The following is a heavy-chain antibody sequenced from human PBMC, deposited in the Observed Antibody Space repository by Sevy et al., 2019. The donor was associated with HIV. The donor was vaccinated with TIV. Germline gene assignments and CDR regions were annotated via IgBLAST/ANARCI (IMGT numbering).Heavy chain of an antibody. CDR2: IKSKTDGGTT. CDR3: TTGAYYYDSGGYRGFDY. V-gene: IGHV3-15*01. Sequence: GESLKISCAASGFTFNNAWMSWVRQAPGKGLEWVGRIKSKTDGGTTDSAAPVKGRFTISRDDSKNTLYLQMNSLKTEDTAVYYCTTGAYYYDSGGYRGFDYWGQGTLVTVSS. CDR1: GFTFNNAW. J-gene: IGHJ4*02. D-gene: IGHD3-22*01.